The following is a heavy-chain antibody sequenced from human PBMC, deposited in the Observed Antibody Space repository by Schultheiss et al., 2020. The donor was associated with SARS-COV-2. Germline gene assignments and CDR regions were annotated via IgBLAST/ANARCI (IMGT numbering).Heavy chain of an antibody. CDR2: IYYSGST. CDR3: ARGATVTNDAFDI. CDR1: GGSISSSSYY. V-gene: IGHV4-39*01. Sequence: SETLSLTCTVSGGSISSSSYYWGWIRQPPGKGLEWIGSIYYSGSTYYNPSLKSRVTISVDTSKNQFSLKLSSVTAADTAVYYCARGATVTNDAFDIWGQGTTVTVSS. D-gene: IGHD4-11*01. J-gene: IGHJ3*02.